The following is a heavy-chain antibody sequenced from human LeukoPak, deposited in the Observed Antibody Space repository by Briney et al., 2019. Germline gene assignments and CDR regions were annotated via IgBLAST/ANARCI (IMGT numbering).Heavy chain of an antibody. CDR1: GGSISSYY. V-gene: IGHV4-59*12. J-gene: IGHJ6*02. CDR3: ARDSRRLPRGVRGIPNYGMGV. CDR2: IYYSGST. Sequence: SETLSLTCTVSGGSISSYYWSWIRQPPGKGLEWIGDIYYSGSTNYNPALKSRVTISVDTSKNQFSLKLSSVTAADTAVYYCARDSRRLPRGVRGIPNYGMGVWGQGTTVTVSS. D-gene: IGHD3-10*01.